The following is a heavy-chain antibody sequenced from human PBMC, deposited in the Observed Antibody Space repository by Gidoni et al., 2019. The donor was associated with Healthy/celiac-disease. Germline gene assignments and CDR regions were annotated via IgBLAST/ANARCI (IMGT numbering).Heavy chain of an antibody. V-gene: IGHV4-38-2*02. Sequence: QVPLQHSRAGLVQPSETLSLTCAVSGDSISRGYYWGWIRQPPGKGLEWIGSIYHSGSNYYNPVLKSRVTISVDTSKNQFSLKLSSVTAADTAVDYWARDGGATTFPPEAFDIWGQGTMVTVSS. J-gene: IGHJ3*02. CDR2: IYHSGSN. CDR3: ARDGGATTFPPEAFDI. D-gene: IGHD4-17*01. CDR1: GDSISRGYY.